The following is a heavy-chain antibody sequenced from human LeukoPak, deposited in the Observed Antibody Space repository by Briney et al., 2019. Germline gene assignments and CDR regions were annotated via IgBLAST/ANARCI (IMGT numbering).Heavy chain of an antibody. Sequence: PSETLSLTCTVSGGSISSFYWSWIRQPAGKGLEWIGRIYTSGSTNYNPSLQSRVTMSADTSKNQFSLKLSSVTAADTAGYYCAGAFSGSYLPFDYWGQGTLVTVSS. CDR1: GGSISSFY. CDR3: AGAFSGSYLPFDY. V-gene: IGHV4-4*07. CDR2: IYTSGST. J-gene: IGHJ4*02. D-gene: IGHD1-26*01.